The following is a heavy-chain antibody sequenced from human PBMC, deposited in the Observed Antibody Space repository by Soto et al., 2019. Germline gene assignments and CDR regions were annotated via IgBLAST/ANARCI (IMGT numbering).Heavy chain of an antibody. V-gene: IGHV3-64*07. CDR2: ISASGSTI. Sequence: EVQLVESGGGFVQPGGSLRLSCAGSGFSFINHHMHWVRQAPGKGLEYVSGISASGSTIYYADSVKGRFTISRDNSKNTLFLQMGDLRNEDMAVYYCARVRKTYGDYDYWGQGTLVTVSS. CDR1: GFSFINHH. D-gene: IGHD4-17*01. CDR3: ARVRKTYGDYDY. J-gene: IGHJ4*02.